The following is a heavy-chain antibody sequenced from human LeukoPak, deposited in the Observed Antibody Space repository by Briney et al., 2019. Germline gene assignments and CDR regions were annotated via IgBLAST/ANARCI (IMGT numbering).Heavy chain of an antibody. CDR2: ISAYNGNT. V-gene: IGHV1-18*01. D-gene: IGHD6-13*01. CDR1: GYTFTSYG. CDR3: ATTAGTAYDALDI. J-gene: IGHJ3*02. Sequence: GASVKVSCKASGYTFTSYGISWVRQAPGQGLEWMGWISAYNGNTNYAQNLQGRVTMTTDTSTSTAYMELRSLRSDDAAVYYCATTAGTAYDALDIWGQGTRVTVSS.